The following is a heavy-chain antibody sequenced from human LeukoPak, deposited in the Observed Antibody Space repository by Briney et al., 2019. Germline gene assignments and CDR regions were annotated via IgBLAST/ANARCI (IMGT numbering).Heavy chain of an antibody. V-gene: IGHV3-7*01. CDR3: SRSLDY. CDR1: GFPFSGYW. J-gene: IGHJ4*02. Sequence: VGSLRLSRAAAGFPFSGYWMDWIRQAPGKGMEGVANTNQDGSVQYYAASVRALFTSSRDNAKNSTYLQMNILLTDASAVYYCSRSLDYLGQGALVTVSS. CDR2: TNQDGSVQ.